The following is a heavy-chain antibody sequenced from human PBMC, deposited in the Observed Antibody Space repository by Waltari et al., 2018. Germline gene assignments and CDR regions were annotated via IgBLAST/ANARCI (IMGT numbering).Heavy chain of an antibody. V-gene: IGHV1-18*01. CDR1: GYTFTRYG. CDR3: ARGLTYYYDSSGYPSDY. Sequence: QVQLVQSGAEVKKPGASVQVSCKASGYTFTRYGISWVRQAPGQGLEWMGWISAYNGNTNYAQKLQGRGTMTTDTATSTAYMELRSLRSDDTAVYYCARGLTYYYDSSGYPSDYWGQGTLVTVSS. J-gene: IGHJ4*02. CDR2: ISAYNGNT. D-gene: IGHD3-22*01.